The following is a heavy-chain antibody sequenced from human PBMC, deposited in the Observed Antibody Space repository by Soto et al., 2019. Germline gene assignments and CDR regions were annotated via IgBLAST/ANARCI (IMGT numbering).Heavy chain of an antibody. J-gene: IGHJ4*02. CDR2: ISGSGGYT. V-gene: IGHV3-23*01. Sequence: GGSLRLSCAASGFTFSNYAMSWVRQVPGKGLEWVSLISGSGGYTYYADSVKGRFTISRDDSKNTLFLQMNSLRAEDTAVYYCAKVKPRPFTVTLTYYFDYWGQGTLVTVSS. CDR1: GFTFSNYA. D-gene: IGHD4-17*01. CDR3: AKVKPRPFTVTLTYYFDY.